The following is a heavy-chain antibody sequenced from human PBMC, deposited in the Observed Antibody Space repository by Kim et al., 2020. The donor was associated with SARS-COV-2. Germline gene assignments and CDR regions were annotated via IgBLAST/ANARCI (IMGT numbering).Heavy chain of an antibody. CDR3: ARDLGGSYYYGMDV. D-gene: IGHD1-26*01. V-gene: IGHV3-30*01. Sequence: AESVKGPFTNSRDNSKNTLYLQQNSLRAEDTAVYYCARDLGGSYYYGMDVWGQGTTVTVSS. J-gene: IGHJ6*02.